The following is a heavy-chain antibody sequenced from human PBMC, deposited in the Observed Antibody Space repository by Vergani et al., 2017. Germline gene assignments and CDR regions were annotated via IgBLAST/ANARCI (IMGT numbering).Heavy chain of an antibody. CDR3: ARDQEWSNWNDEPGFGP. Sequence: EVQLVESGGGLVKPGGSLRLSCAASGFTFSSCSMNWVRQAPGKGLGWVSSIRSSSSYIYYADSVKGRFTISRDNAKNSLYLQMNSRRAEDTAVYYCARDQEWSNWNDEPGFGPWGQGTLVTVSS. V-gene: IGHV3-21*01. CDR2: IRSSSSYI. J-gene: IGHJ5*02. CDR1: GFTFSSCS. D-gene: IGHD1-1*01.